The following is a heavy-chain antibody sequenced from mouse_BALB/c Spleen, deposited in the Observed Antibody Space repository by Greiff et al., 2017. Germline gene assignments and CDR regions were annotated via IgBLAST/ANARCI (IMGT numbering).Heavy chain of an antibody. CDR1: GFTFSSFG. Sequence: EVMLVESGGGLVQPGGSRKLSCAASGFTFSSFGMHWVRQAPEKGLEWVAYISSGSSTIYYADTVKGRFTISRDNPKNTLFLQMTSLRSEDTAMYYCARHDYDGGFAYWGQGTLVTVSA. CDR3: ARHDYDGGFAY. J-gene: IGHJ3*01. D-gene: IGHD2-4*01. V-gene: IGHV5-17*02. CDR2: ISSGSSTI.